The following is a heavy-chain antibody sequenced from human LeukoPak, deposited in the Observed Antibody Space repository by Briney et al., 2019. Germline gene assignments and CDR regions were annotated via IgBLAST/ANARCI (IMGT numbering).Heavy chain of an antibody. CDR2: IYPGDSET. J-gene: IGHJ4*02. CDR1: GYSFTSYW. D-gene: IGHD1-1*01. Sequence: GESLKISCKASGYSFTSYWIVWARHMPGKGQEWMGIIYPGDSETRYSPSFQGQVTISADKSISTAYLQWSSLKASDTAMYYCARLYNWNAGVDYWGQGTLVTVSS. V-gene: IGHV5-51*01. CDR3: ARLYNWNAGVDY.